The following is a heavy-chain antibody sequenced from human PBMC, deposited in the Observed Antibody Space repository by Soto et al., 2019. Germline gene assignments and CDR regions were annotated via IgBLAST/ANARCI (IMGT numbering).Heavy chain of an antibody. CDR3: AREGGYNRPFDY. J-gene: IGHJ4*02. Sequence: SETLSLTCTVSGGSISSGGYYWSWIRQHPGKSLKWIGYIYYSGIIYYNPSLKCRFSISVDTSKNQFSLKLSSVSAADTAVYYCAREGGYNRPFDYWGQGTLVTVSS. V-gene: IGHV4-31*03. CDR2: IYYSGII. D-gene: IGHD6-25*01. CDR1: GGSISSGGYY.